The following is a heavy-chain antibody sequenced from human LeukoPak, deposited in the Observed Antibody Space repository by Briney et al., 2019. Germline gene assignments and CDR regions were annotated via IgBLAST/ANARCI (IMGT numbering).Heavy chain of an antibody. J-gene: IGHJ4*02. CDR2: ISGSSTYI. V-gene: IGHV3-21*01. D-gene: IGHD7-27*01. Sequence: GGSLRLSCAASGFTFSIYAMNWVRQAPEKGLEWVSYISGSSTYIYYVDSLKGRFTISRDNAKNSLYLQMNSLRVEDTAVYYCASTTGDRDYWGQGTLVNVSS. CDR3: ASTTGDRDY. CDR1: GFTFSIYA.